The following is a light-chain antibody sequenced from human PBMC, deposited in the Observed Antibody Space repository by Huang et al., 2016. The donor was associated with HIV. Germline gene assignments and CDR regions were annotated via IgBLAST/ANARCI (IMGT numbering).Light chain of an antibody. CDR2: KIS. V-gene: IGKV2-30*01. J-gene: IGKJ5*01. CDR3: MQGTHWPPIT. Sequence: DVVLTQSPLSLPVTLGQPASISCWSSQSLIYSDGNTYLSWFQQRPGQSPRRLIYKISNRDSGVPDRFSGSGSGSDFALKISKAEAEDVAVYYCMQGTHWPPITFGQGTRLEI. CDR1: QSLIYSDGNTY.